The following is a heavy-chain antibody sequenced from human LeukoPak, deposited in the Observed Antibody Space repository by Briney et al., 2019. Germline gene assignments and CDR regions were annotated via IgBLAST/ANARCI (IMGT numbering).Heavy chain of an antibody. CDR1: GYTFTSYY. Sequence: ASVKVSCKASGYTFTSYYMHWVRPAPGQGLEWMGVINPSGGSTSYVQKLQGRVTTTRDTSTSTVYMELSSLRSEDTAVYYCASVAVADQNSWFDPWGQGTLVTVSS. J-gene: IGHJ5*02. V-gene: IGHV1-46*01. D-gene: IGHD6-19*01. CDR2: INPSGGST. CDR3: ASVAVADQNSWFDP.